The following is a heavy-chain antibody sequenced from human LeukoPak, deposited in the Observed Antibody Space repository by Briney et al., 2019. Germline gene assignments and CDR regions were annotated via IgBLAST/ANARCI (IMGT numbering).Heavy chain of an antibody. CDR3: ARVDGAWGEYGDHQGYFDY. J-gene: IGHJ4*02. CDR2: IYYRGNT. Sequence: SETLSLTCTVSGGSISSSNFYWGWIRQPPGKGLEWIGFIYYRGNTYYNASLKSRVTISVDTSKNQFSLKLSSVTAADTAVYYCARVDGAWGEYGDHQGYFDYWGQGTLVTVSS. V-gene: IGHV4-39*07. CDR1: GGSISSSNFY. D-gene: IGHD4-17*01.